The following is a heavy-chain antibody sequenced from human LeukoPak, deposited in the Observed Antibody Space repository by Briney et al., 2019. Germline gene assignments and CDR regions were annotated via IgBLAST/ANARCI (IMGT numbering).Heavy chain of an antibody. J-gene: IGHJ3*02. CDR2: ISSSSSTI. Sequence: GGSLRLSCAASGFTFSSYSMNWVRQAPGKGLEWVSYISSSSSTIYYADSVKGRFTISRDNAKNSLYLQMNSLRAEDTAVYYCARESPSIAARDAFDIWGQGTMVTVSS. V-gene: IGHV3-48*01. CDR1: GFTFSSYS. CDR3: ARESPSIAARDAFDI. D-gene: IGHD6-6*01.